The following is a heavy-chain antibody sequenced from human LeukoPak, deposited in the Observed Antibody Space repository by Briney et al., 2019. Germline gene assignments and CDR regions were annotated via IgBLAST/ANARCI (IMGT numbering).Heavy chain of an antibody. J-gene: IGHJ6*02. Sequence: GASVKVSCKASGNTFTSYYMHWVRQAPGQGLEWMGIINPSGGSTSYAQKFQGRVTMTRDTSTSTVYMELSSLRSEDTAVYYCARDPAARTDYYYYGMDVWGQGTTVTVSS. CDR3: ARDPAARTDYYYYGMDV. D-gene: IGHD6-6*01. CDR1: GNTFTSYY. CDR2: INPSGGST. V-gene: IGHV1-46*01.